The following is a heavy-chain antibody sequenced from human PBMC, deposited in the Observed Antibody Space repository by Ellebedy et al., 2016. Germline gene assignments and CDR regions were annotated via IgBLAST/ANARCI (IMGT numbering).Heavy chain of an antibody. CDR3: AKLRVRGVTYGMDV. D-gene: IGHD3-10*01. Sequence: GESLKISCAASGFTFSSYAMSWVRQAPGKGLEWVSAISGSGGSTYYADSVKGRFTISRDNSKNTLYLQMNSLRAEDTAVYYCAKLRVRGVTYGMDVWGQGTTVTVSS. J-gene: IGHJ6*02. CDR1: GFTFSSYA. CDR2: ISGSGGST. V-gene: IGHV3-23*01.